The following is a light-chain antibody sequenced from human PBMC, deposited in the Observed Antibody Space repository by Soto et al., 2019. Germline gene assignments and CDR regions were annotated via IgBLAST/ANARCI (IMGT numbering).Light chain of an antibody. J-gene: IGLJ3*02. CDR1: SSNIGNNY. CDR2: ENN. Sequence: QSVLTQPPSVSAAPGQKVTISCSGSSSNIGNNYVSWYQQLPGTAPQLLIYENNLRPSGIPDRFSGSKSGTSATLGITGLQTGDEADYYCGTWDSSLSAGVFGGGTKLTVL. V-gene: IGLV1-51*02. CDR3: GTWDSSLSAGV.